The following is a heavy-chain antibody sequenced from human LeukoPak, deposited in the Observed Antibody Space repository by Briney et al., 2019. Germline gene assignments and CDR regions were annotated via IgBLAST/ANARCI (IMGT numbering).Heavy chain of an antibody. V-gene: IGHV1-2*02. CDR2: INPNSGGT. CDR3: ASNSRLRRDYYYMDV. CDR1: GYTFTGYY. Sequence: GASVKVSCKASGYTFTGYYMHWVRQAPGQGLEWMGWINPNSGGTNYAQKFQGRVTMTRDTSISTAYMELSRLRSDDTAVYYCASNSRLRRDYYYMDVWGKGTTVTVSS. J-gene: IGHJ6*03. D-gene: IGHD4-17*01.